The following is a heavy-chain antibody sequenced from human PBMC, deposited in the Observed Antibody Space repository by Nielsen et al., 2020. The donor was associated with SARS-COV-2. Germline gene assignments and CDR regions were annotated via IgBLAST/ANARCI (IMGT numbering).Heavy chain of an antibody. V-gene: IGHV4-39*01. CDR2: IYYSGST. J-gene: IGHJ4*02. CDR3: ARLMGATTAVDY. D-gene: IGHD1-26*01. Sequence: SETLSLTCTVSGGSISSSSYYWGWICQPPGKGLEWIGSIYYSGSTYYNPSLKSRVTISVDTSKNQFSLKLSSVTAADTAVYYCARLMGATTAVDYWGQGTLVTVSS. CDR1: GGSISSSSYY.